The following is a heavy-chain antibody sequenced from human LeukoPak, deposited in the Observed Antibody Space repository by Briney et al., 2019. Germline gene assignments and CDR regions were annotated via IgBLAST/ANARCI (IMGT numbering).Heavy chain of an antibody. CDR2: IRSKAESYAT. V-gene: IGHV3-73*01. CDR3: TRPGSGIASFDY. D-gene: IGHD3-10*01. CDR1: GFTFSGSA. Sequence: GGSLTLSCAASGFTFSGSAMHWVRLASGKGREWVGRIRSKAESYATASAASVKGRFTISRDDSKNTAYLQMNRLKTEDTAVYYCTRPGSGIASFDYWGQGTLVTVST. J-gene: IGHJ4*02.